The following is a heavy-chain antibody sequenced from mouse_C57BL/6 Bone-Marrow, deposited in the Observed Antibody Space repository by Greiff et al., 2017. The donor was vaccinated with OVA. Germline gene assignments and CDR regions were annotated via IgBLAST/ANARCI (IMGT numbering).Heavy chain of an antibody. J-gene: IGHJ3*01. Sequence: DVKLVESGGGLVKPGGSLKLSCAASGFTFSDYGMHWVRQAPEKGLEWVAYISSGSSTIYYADTVKGRFTISRDNAKNTLYLQMTSLRSEDTAMYYCARGSTTVVAPAYWGQGTLVTVSA. CDR1: GFTFSDYG. D-gene: IGHD1-1*01. CDR2: ISSGSSTI. CDR3: ARGSTTVVAPAY. V-gene: IGHV5-17*01.